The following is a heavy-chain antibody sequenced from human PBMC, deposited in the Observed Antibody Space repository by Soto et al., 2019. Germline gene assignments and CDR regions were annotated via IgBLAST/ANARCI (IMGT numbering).Heavy chain of an antibody. CDR3: ARDRWVVVAATYYYYYGMDV. Sequence: ASVKVCCKASGYTFNSYYMHWVRQAPGQGLEWMGIINPSGGSTSYAQKFQGRVTMTRDTSTSTVYMELSSLRSEDTAVYYCARDRWVVVAATYYYYYGMDVWGQGTTVTVSS. V-gene: IGHV1-46*02. CDR2: INPSGGST. CDR1: GYTFNSYY. D-gene: IGHD2-15*01. J-gene: IGHJ6*02.